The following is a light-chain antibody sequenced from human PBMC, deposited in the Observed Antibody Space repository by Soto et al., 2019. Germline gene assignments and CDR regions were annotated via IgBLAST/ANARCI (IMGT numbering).Light chain of an antibody. CDR1: SSNIGANYD. V-gene: IGLV1-40*01. CDR2: VNI. J-gene: IGLJ3*02. Sequence: QAVVTQPPSVSGAPGQRVTISCTGSSSNIGANYDVHWYQHLPGTAPKLLIYVNINRPSGVPDRFSGSKSGTSASLAITGLQAEDEADYYCQSYDSSLSGSVFGGGTKLTVL. CDR3: QSYDSSLSGSV.